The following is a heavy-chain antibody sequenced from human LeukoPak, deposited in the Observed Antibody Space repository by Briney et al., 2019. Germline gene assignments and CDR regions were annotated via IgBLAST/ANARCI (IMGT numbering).Heavy chain of an antibody. CDR3: ARGGRGYSYGFDY. Sequence: GASVKVSCKSSGYTFTGYHMHWVRQAPGQGLEWMGWINPNSGGTNCAQKFQGRVTMTRDTSISTAYMELSRLRSDDTAVYYCARGGRGYSYGFDYWGQGTLVTVSS. J-gene: IGHJ4*02. D-gene: IGHD5-18*01. V-gene: IGHV1-2*02. CDR2: INPNSGGT. CDR1: GYTFTGYH.